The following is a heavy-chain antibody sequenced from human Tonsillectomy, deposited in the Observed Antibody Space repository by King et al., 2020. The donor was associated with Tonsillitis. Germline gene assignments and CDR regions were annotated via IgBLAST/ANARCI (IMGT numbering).Heavy chain of an antibody. Sequence: VQLVESGGGLVQSGGSLRLSCAASGFTFSKYAMSWVRQAPGKGLEWVSVISGSGSSTYYADSVRGRFTISRDNSKNTLYLQMNSLRAEDTAVYYCARDPGTYYYGSGTYDYWGQGTLVTVSS. V-gene: IGHV3-23*04. CDR1: GFTFSKYA. D-gene: IGHD3-10*01. J-gene: IGHJ4*02. CDR3: ARDPGTYYYGSGTYDY. CDR2: ISGSGSST.